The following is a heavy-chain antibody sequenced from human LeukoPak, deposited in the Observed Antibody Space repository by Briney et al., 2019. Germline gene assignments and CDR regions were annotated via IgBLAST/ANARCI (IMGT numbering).Heavy chain of an antibody. V-gene: IGHV3-21*01. Sequence: PGGSLRLSFAASGFTFSSYSMNWVRQAPGKGLEWVSSISSSSSYIYYADSVKGRFTISRDNAKNTVYLQMNSLRADDTAVYYCTRDYGGLDYWGQGTLVTVSS. CDR2: ISSSSSYI. CDR3: TRDYGGLDY. J-gene: IGHJ4*02. CDR1: GFTFSSYS. D-gene: IGHD4-17*01.